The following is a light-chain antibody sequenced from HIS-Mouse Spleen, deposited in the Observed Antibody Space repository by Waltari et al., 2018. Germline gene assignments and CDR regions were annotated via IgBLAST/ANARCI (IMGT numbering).Light chain of an antibody. J-gene: IGLJ3*02. CDR1: SSDVGSYNL. CDR2: DGS. Sequence: QSALTQPASVSGSPGQSITISCTGTSSDVGSYNLVSWYQQHPGKAPKLMIYDGSKRPSGVSNRLSGAKSGNTASLTISGLQAEDEADYYCCSYAGSSTWVFGGGTKLTVL. V-gene: IGLV2-23*01. CDR3: CSYAGSSTWV.